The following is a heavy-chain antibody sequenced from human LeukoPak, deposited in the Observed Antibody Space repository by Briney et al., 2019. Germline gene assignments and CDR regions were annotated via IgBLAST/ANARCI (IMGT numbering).Heavy chain of an antibody. CDR3: ARDASLQTGAFDV. CDR2: IFHSGST. Sequence: PSETLSLTCAVSGGSISRSDRWSWVRQSPGKGLEWIGEIFHSGSTKYNPSLKSRVTISVDKSKNQFSLNLTSVTAADTAMYYCARDASLQTGAFDVWGQGTMVTVSS. CDR1: GGSISRSDR. V-gene: IGHV4-4*02. J-gene: IGHJ3*01. D-gene: IGHD5-24*01.